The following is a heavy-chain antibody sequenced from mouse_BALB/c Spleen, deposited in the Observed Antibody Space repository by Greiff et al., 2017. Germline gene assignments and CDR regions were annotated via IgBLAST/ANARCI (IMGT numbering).Heavy chain of an antibody. CDR1: GFNIKDTY. V-gene: IGHV14-3*02. D-gene: IGHD2-4*01. J-gene: IGHJ4*01. Sequence: VQLKESGAELVKPGASVKLSCTASGFNIKDTYMHWVKQRPEQGLEWIGRIDPANGNTKYDPKFQGKATITADTSSNTAYLQLSSLTSEDTAVYYCAREDDYGGDYYAMDYWGQGTSVTVSS. CDR2: IDPANGNT. CDR3: AREDDYGGDYYAMDY.